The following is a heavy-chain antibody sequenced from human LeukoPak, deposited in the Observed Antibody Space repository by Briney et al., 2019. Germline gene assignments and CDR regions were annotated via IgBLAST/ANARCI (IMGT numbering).Heavy chain of an antibody. V-gene: IGHV3-21*04. J-gene: IGHJ4*02. CDR2: ISSDSSSFK. D-gene: IGHD1-20*01. CDR3: ARGTNWSPLDFDY. Sequence: GGSLRLSCAASGFTFSSYHFNWVRQAPGKDLEWVSSISSDSSSFKYYAHSVQGRFTISRDNARNSMYLQMNSLRAEDTAVYYCARGTNWSPLDFDYWGQGSLVTVSS. CDR1: GFTFSSYH.